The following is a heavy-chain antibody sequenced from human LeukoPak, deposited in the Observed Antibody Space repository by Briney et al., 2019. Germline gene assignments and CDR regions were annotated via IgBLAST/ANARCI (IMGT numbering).Heavy chain of an antibody. J-gene: IGHJ6*03. D-gene: IGHD6-6*01. CDR2: ISSSSSTI. V-gene: IGHV3-48*04. CDR1: GFTFSSYS. Sequence: GGSLRLSCAASGFTFSSYSMNWVRQAPGKGLEWVSYISSSSSTIYYADSVKGRFTISRDNAKNSLYLQMNSLRAEDTAVYYCARDVAARPFYYYMDVWGKGTTVTVSS. CDR3: ARDVAARPFYYYMDV.